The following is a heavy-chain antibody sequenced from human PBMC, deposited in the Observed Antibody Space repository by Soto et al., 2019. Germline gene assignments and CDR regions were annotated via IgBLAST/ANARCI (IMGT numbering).Heavy chain of an antibody. CDR3: ARGRKDIVGPPDVFDV. Sequence: SETLSLTCAVYGGSFSGYYWSWIRQPPGKGLEWIGEINHSGSTNYNPSLKSRVTISGDTSKSQFSLKLSSVTAADTAVYYCARGRKDIVGPPDVFDVWGQGTMVTVS. D-gene: IGHD2-21*01. V-gene: IGHV4-34*01. CDR1: GGSFSGYY. J-gene: IGHJ3*01. CDR2: INHSGST.